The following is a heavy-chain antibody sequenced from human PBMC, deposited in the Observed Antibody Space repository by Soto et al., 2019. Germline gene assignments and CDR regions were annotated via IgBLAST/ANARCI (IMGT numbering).Heavy chain of an antibody. V-gene: IGHV5-51*01. Sequence: PRGALKLHCKGSGYSFPTYWIGGVRQMPGTGLKWMGSIDHGASDNSSSPSFQGKVPISADKSISTAYLQWSSLKASDTALYYCASSGRRYYYGMDVWGQGTTVTVSS. CDR3: ASSGRRYYYGMDV. D-gene: IGHD6-25*01. J-gene: IGHJ6*02. CDR2: IDHGASDN. CDR1: GYSFPTYW.